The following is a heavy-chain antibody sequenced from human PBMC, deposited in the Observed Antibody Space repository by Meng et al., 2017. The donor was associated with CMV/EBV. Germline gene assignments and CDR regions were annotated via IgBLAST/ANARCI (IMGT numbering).Heavy chain of an antibody. J-gene: IGHJ4*02. CDR1: FNFSTYA. CDR3: AKRTSYYDNSGYRIDY. CDR2: ISGRGDDT. D-gene: IGHD3-22*01. V-gene: IGHV3-23*01. Sequence: FNFSTYAMTWVRQAPGKGLEWVSAISGRGDDTYYADSVKGRFTISRDNSKNSLHLQMNSLRAEDTAVYYCAKRTSYYDNSGYRIDYWGPGTLVTVSS.